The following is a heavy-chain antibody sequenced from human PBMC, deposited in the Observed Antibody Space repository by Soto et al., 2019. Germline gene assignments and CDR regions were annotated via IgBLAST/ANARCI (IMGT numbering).Heavy chain of an antibody. V-gene: IGHV3-53*01. J-gene: IGHJ4*02. CDR3: AAQRGGGGY. D-gene: IGHD3-10*01. Sequence: EVQLVESGGGLIQPGGSLRLSCAVSGFTVSNNYMSWVRQAPGKGLEGVSVIYSGGYTAYGDSVKGRFTISRDNSKNTIYLQMKSPGADDPAVFYWAAQRGGGGYSGQGTLVTVSS. CDR2: IYSGGYT. CDR1: GFTVSNNY.